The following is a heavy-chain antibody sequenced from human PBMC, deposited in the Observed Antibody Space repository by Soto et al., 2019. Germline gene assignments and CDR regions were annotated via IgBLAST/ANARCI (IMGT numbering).Heavy chain of an antibody. CDR1: EDTFRNYA. Sequence: QVELVQSGAEVKKPGSSVKVSCQASEDTFRNYAISWVRQAPGQGLEWMGGIIPIFGTANYAQKFQGRGPITADTSANTVYLELSSLRSEATAVYYCASTTYDSSAYYYWYLGLWGRGTLVTVSS. V-gene: IGHV1-69*06. J-gene: IGHJ2*01. CDR2: IIPIFGTA. D-gene: IGHD3-22*01. CDR3: ASTTYDSSAYYYWYLGL.